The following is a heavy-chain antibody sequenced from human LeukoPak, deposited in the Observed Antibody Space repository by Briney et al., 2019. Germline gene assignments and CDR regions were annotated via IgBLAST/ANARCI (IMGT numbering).Heavy chain of an antibody. CDR2: ISSSGNYI. Sequence: GGSLRLSCAASRFTFSSYNMNWVRQAPGRGLEWVSSISSSGNYIYYADSVKGRFTISRDNAKNSLYLQMNSLRVEDTAVYYCARGESRDYWGQGTLVTVSS. J-gene: IGHJ4*02. CDR3: ARGESRDY. D-gene: IGHD5-24*01. V-gene: IGHV3-21*04. CDR1: RFTFSSYN.